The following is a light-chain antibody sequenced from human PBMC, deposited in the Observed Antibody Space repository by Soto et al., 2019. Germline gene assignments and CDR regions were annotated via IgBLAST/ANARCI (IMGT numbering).Light chain of an antibody. CDR2: RND. Sequence: QSVLTQPPSASGTPGQRITLSCSGSSSNIGSTYVFWYQQLPGTAPKLLIYRNDQRPSGVPDRFSGSKSGTSASLAVSGLRSEDEADYYCAAWDDSLSGWVFGGGTKLTVL. J-gene: IGLJ3*02. CDR1: SSNIGSTY. CDR3: AAWDDSLSGWV. V-gene: IGLV1-47*01.